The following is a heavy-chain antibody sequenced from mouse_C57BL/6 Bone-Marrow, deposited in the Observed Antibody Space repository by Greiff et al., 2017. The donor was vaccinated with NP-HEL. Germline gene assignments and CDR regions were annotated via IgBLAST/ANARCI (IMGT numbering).Heavy chain of an antibody. CDR3: ARLDSSGYEAWFAY. J-gene: IGHJ3*01. Sequence: VQLQQPGAELVRPGSSVKLSCKASGYTFTSYWMHWVKQRPIQGLEWIGNIDPSDSETHYNQKFKDKATLTVDTSSSAAYMQLSSLTSEDSAVYYCARLDSSGYEAWFAYWGQGTLVTVSA. V-gene: IGHV1-52*01. CDR1: GYTFTSYW. CDR2: IDPSDSET. D-gene: IGHD3-2*02.